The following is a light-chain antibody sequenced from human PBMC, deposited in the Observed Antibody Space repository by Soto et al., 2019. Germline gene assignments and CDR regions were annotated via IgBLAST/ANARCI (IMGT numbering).Light chain of an antibody. CDR1: QSISSY. Sequence: DLQMTQSPSSLSASVGDRVTITCRASQSISSYLSWFQQKPGKAPRLLIYDASNLEAGVPSRFSGSGSGTDFTFTINSLQPEDIATYFCQQYDDLPYTFGQGTNLEIK. V-gene: IGKV1-33*01. CDR2: DAS. CDR3: QQYDDLPYT. J-gene: IGKJ2*01.